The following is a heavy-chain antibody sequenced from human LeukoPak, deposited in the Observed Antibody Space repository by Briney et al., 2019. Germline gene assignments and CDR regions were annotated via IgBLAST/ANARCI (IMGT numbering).Heavy chain of an antibody. CDR2: TSGSGSSP. CDR3: AKTTGGNAYDYIDY. J-gene: IGHJ4*02. D-gene: IGHD4-23*01. CDR1: GFTFSSYG. V-gene: IGHV3-23*01. Sequence: GGSLRLSCAASGFTFSSYGMNWVRQAPGKGLEWVSATSGSGSSPNYSDSVKGRFTISRDNSKNTLCLQMNSLRAEDTAVYYCAKTTGGNAYDYIDYWGQGTLVTVSS.